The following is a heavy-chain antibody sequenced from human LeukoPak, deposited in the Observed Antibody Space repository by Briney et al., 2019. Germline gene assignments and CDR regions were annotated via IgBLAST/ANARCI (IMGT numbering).Heavy chain of an antibody. Sequence: WASVKVSCKASGYTFTGYYMHWVRQAPGQGLEWMGWINPNSGGTNYAQKFQGRVTMTRDTSISTAYMELRRLRSDDTAVYYCARDPRVYNWNYGGGYYFDYWGQGTLVTVSS. CDR3: ARDPRVYNWNYGGGYYFDY. CDR2: INPNSGGT. D-gene: IGHD1-7*01. V-gene: IGHV1-2*02. J-gene: IGHJ4*02. CDR1: GYTFTGYY.